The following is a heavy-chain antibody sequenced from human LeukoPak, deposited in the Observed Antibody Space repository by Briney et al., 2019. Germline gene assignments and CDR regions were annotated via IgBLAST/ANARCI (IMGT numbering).Heavy chain of an antibody. CDR2: AADSGST. D-gene: IGHD3-9*01. V-gene: IGHV4-61*10. Sequence: PSETLSLTCTVSGGTISSGSYYWAWIRQPAGKRLEWIGYAADSGSTNYNPSLKSRVTISVDTSKNQFSLKLSSVTAADTAVYYCARVQTYYDILTGYYVGNWFDPWGQGTLVTVSS. J-gene: IGHJ5*02. CDR1: GGTISSGSYY. CDR3: ARVQTYYDILTGYYVGNWFDP.